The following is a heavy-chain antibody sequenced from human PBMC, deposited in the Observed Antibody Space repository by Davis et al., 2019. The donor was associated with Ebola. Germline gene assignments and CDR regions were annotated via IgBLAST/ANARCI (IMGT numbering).Heavy chain of an antibody. V-gene: IGHV5-51*01. D-gene: IGHD5-18*01. CDR3: AKQESRYGSSDY. CDR1: GYSFTTYW. J-gene: IGHJ4*02. CDR2: IYPGDSDT. Sequence: GESLKISCKGSGYSFTTYWIAWVRQTPAKGLEWMGIIYPGDSDTRYSPSFEGQVTISVDRSISTAYLQWSSLKASDTAMYYCAKQESRYGSSDYWGQGTLVTVSS.